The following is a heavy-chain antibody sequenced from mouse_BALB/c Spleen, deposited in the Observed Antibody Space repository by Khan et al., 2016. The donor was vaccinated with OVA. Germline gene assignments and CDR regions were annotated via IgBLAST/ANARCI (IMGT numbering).Heavy chain of an antibody. Sequence: EVQLQESGGDLVKPGGSLKLSCAASGFTFSTYGMSWVRQTPDKRLEWVATISSGGSYTYYVDSVKGRFTISRDNAKSTLYLQLSSLKSEDTDMYYCNRRAYKGQNGRFAYWGQGTQVTVSA. CDR2: ISSGGSYT. CDR1: GFTFSTYG. CDR3: NRRAYKGQNGRFAY. V-gene: IGHV5-6*01. J-gene: IGHJ3*01. D-gene: IGHD3-3*01.